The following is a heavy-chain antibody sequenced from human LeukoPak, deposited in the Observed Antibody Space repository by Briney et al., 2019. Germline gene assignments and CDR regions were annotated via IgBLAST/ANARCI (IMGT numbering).Heavy chain of an antibody. CDR3: AREGIAVAGIDY. Sequence: GGSLRLSCAASGFTFNDYYMSWIRHAPGKGLEWVSYIISSSSYTNYADSVKGRFTISRDNAKNSLYLQMNRLRAEDTAGYYWAREGIAVAGIDYGGQGTVVSVS. D-gene: IGHD6-19*01. CDR1: GFTFNDYY. J-gene: IGHJ4*02. V-gene: IGHV3-11*06. CDR2: IISSSSYT.